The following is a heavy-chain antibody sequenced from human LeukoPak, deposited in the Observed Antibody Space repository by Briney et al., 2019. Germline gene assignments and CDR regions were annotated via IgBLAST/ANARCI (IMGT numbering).Heavy chain of an antibody. Sequence: GASVKVSCKASGYTFISYTIHWVRQAPGQRLEWMGWIDAGNGNTKYSQKFQGRVTITSDTSASTAYMELSSLRSEDTAVYYCARGIAVAATIDFWGQGTLVTVSS. CDR1: GYTFISYT. CDR2: IDAGNGNT. D-gene: IGHD6-19*01. J-gene: IGHJ4*02. V-gene: IGHV1-3*01. CDR3: ARGIAVAATIDF.